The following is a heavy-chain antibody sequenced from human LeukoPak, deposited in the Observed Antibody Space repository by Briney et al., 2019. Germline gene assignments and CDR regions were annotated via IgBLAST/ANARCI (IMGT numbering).Heavy chain of an antibody. CDR3: AREGLRCFDWVPSFDY. V-gene: IGHV4-34*01. D-gene: IGHD3-9*01. J-gene: IGHJ4*02. CDR2: INHSGST. Sequence: KPSETLSLTCAVYGGSFSGYYWSWIRQPPGKGLEWIGEINHSGSTNYNPSLKSRVTISVDTSKNQFSLKLSSVTAADTAVYYCAREGLRCFDWVPSFDYWGQGTLVTVSS. CDR1: GGSFSGYY.